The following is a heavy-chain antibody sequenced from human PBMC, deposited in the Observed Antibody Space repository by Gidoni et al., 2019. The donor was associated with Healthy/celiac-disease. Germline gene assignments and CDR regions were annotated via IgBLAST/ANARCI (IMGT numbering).Heavy chain of an antibody. CDR3: AKGGYYDILTGWYNWFDP. D-gene: IGHD3-9*01. J-gene: IGHJ5*02. CDR2: ISWDGGST. CDR1: GFTGDANT. V-gene: IGHV3-43*01. Sequence: EVQLVESGGVVVQPGGALRLPCAASGFTGDANTMHWVRHAPWKGLEWVSLISWDGGSTYYADSVKGRFTISRDNSKNSLYLQMNSLRTEDTALYYCAKGGYYDILTGWYNWFDPWGQGTLVTVSS.